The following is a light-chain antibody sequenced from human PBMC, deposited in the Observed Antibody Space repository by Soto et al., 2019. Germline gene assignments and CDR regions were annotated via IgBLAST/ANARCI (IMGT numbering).Light chain of an antibody. CDR3: QVWDSSSDLVV. J-gene: IGLJ2*01. Sequence: SYELTQPPSVSVAPGKTARIICGGNNIGSKSVHWYQQKPGQAPVLVIYYDSDRPSGIPERFSGSNSGNTATLTISRVEAGDEADYYCQVWDSSSDLVVFGGGTKVTVL. CDR1: NIGSKS. CDR2: YDS. V-gene: IGLV3-21*04.